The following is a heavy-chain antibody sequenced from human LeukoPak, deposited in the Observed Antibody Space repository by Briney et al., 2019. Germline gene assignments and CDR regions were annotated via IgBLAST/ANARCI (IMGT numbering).Heavy chain of an antibody. CDR1: GFSFSNYA. CDR3: AKGYYDSSGYTYGFDI. D-gene: IGHD3-22*01. V-gene: IGHV3-23*01. Sequence: GGSLRLSCAASGFSFSNYATSWVRQAPGKGLEWVSTISRGTATTYYADSVKGRFIISRDNSKNTVYLQMNSLRAEDTAVFYRAKGYYDSSGYTYGFDIWGQGTMVTVSS. CDR2: ISRGTATT. J-gene: IGHJ3*02.